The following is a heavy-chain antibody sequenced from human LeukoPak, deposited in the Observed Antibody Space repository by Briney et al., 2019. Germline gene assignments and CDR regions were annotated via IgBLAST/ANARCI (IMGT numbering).Heavy chain of an antibody. CDR2: IYYSGST. D-gene: IGHD3-10*01. CDR1: GGSISSSSYY. V-gene: IGHV4-39*01. J-gene: IGHJ4*02. CDR3: ARRGVRGVIYPNYFDY. Sequence: SETLSLTCTVSGGSISSSSYYWGWIRQPPGKGLEWIGSIYYSGSTYYNPSLKSRVTISVDTSKNQFSLKLSSVTAADTAVYYCARRGVRGVIYPNYFDYWGQGTLVTVSS.